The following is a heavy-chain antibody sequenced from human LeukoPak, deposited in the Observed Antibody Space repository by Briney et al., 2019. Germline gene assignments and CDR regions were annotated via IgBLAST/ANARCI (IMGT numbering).Heavy chain of an antibody. CDR2: INSDGSST. Sequence: GGSLRLSCAASGFTFSSYWMHWVRQAPGKGLVWVSRINSDGSSTSCADSVKGRFTISRDNAKNTLYLQINSLRAEDTAVYYCGRGRPGGFDIWGQGTMVTVSS. CDR3: GRGRPGGFDI. V-gene: IGHV3-74*01. CDR1: GFTFSSYW. D-gene: IGHD2-15*01. J-gene: IGHJ3*02.